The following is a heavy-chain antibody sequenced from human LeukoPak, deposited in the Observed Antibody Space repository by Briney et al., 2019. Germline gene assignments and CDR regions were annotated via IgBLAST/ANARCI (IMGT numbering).Heavy chain of an antibody. CDR2: IYYSGST. J-gene: IGHJ3*02. Sequence: SETLSLTCTVSGGSISSSSYYWGWIRQPPGKGLEWIGYIYYSGSTNYNPSLKSRVTISVDTSKNQFSLKLSSVTAADTAVYYCARGTMIVPQDIWGQGTMVTVSS. CDR3: ARGTMIVPQDI. CDR1: GGSISSSSYY. D-gene: IGHD3-22*01. V-gene: IGHV4-61*05.